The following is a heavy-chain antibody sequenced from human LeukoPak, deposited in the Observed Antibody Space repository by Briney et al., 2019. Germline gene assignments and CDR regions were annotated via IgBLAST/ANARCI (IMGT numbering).Heavy chain of an antibody. CDR2: IYHSGST. J-gene: IGHJ4*02. D-gene: IGHD5-12*01. V-gene: IGHV4-38-2*02. CDR3: ASGSGYDLGDY. CDR1: GYSISSGYY. Sequence: SETLSLTCTVSGYSISSGYYWGWIRQPPGKGLEWIGSIYHSGSTYYNPSLKSRVTISVDTSKNQFSLKLSSVTAADTAVYYCASGSGYDLGDYWGQGTLVTVSS.